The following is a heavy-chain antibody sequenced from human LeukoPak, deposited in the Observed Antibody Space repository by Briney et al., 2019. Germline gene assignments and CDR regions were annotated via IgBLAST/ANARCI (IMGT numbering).Heavy chain of an antibody. V-gene: IGHV4-31*03. CDR2: IYYSGST. Sequence: SETLSLTCTVSGGYISSGGYYWSWIRQHPGKGLEWIGYIYYSGSTYYNPSLKSRVTISVDTSKNQFSLKLSSVTAADTAVYYCARGTVTTAYYFDYWGQGTLVTVSS. J-gene: IGHJ4*02. CDR1: GGYISSGGYY. D-gene: IGHD4-17*01. CDR3: ARGTVTTAYYFDY.